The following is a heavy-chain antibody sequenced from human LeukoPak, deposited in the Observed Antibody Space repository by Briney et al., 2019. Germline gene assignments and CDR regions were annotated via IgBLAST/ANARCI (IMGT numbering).Heavy chain of an antibody. CDR1: GYTLTELS. J-gene: IGHJ3*02. D-gene: IGHD1-26*01. Sequence: ASVKVSCKVSGYTLTELSMHWVRQAPGKGLERMGGFDPEDGETIYAQKFQGRVTMTEDTSTDTAYMELSSLRSEDTAVYYCATRVGASDAFDIWGQGTMVTVSS. CDR2: FDPEDGET. V-gene: IGHV1-24*01. CDR3: ATRVGASDAFDI.